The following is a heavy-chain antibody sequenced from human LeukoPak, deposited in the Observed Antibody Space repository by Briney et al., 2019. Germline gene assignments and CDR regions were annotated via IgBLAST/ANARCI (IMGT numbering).Heavy chain of an antibody. CDR3: ASVDYDFWSGVFDY. CDR2: ISGSGGST. J-gene: IGHJ4*02. Sequence: GGSLSLSCAASGFPFSSYAMSWVRQAAGKGLGWVSAISGSGGSTYYADSVKGRFTISRDNSKNTLYLQMNSLRAEDTAVYYCASVDYDFWSGVFDYWGQGTLVTVSS. CDR1: GFPFSSYA. V-gene: IGHV3-23*01. D-gene: IGHD3-3*01.